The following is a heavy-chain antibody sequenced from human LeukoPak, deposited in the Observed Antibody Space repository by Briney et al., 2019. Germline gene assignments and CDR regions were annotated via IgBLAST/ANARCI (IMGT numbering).Heavy chain of an antibody. CDR2: ISAYNRDT. J-gene: IGHJ4*02. D-gene: IGHD6-13*01. CDR3: ARDPSNTSGWSPYFDS. Sequence: ASVKVSCKASGYTYTNHGITWVRQAPGQGLDGMGWISAYNRDTKYAQNFQGRVTFITESSTSTAYMELRSLGSDDTAVYYCARDPSNTSGWSPYFDSWGQGTLVTVSA. CDR1: GYTYTNHG. V-gene: IGHV1-18*04.